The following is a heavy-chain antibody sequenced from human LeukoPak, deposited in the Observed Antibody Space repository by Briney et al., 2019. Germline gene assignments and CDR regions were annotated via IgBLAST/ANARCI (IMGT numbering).Heavy chain of an antibody. J-gene: IGHJ5*02. D-gene: IGHD3-9*01. CDR3: ASAGLYDILTGHYNGFVWFGP. CDR2: IFPGDSDT. V-gene: IGHV5-51*01. CDR1: GYTSTNYL. Sequence: GESLKISSKASGYTSTNYLIGWVRQIPGKGLEWMGIIFPGDSDTKYNPSFQGKITISVDKSITTAYLQWGSLKASEPTMHFSASAGLYDILTGHYNGFVWFGPWAQGTLVTVSS.